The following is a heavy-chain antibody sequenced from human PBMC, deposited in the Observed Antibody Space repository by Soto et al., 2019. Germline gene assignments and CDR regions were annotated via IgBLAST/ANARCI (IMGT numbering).Heavy chain of an antibody. D-gene: IGHD5-18*01. Sequence: GGSLRLSCAASGFTFSSYDMHWVRQATGKGLEWVSAIGTAGDTYYPGSVKGRFTISIENAKNSLYLQMNSLRAGDTAVYYCARGSFGDTAMGPADWYFDLWGRGTLVTVSS. J-gene: IGHJ2*01. CDR3: ARGSFGDTAMGPADWYFDL. V-gene: IGHV3-13*01. CDR2: IGTAGDT. CDR1: GFTFSSYD.